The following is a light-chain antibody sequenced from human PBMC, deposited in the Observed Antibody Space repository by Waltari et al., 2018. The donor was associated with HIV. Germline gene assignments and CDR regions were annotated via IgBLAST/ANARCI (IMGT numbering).Light chain of an antibody. J-gene: IGLJ2*01. V-gene: IGLV3-1*01. CDR3: QAWDSSTFVV. Sequence: SYELTQPPSVSVFPGQTASIPCPGDKLGDKYACWYQQKPGQSPVLVIYQDSKRPSGIPERFSGSNSGNTATLTISGTQAMDEADYYCQAWDSSTFVVFGGGTKLTVL. CDR1: KLGDKY. CDR2: QDS.